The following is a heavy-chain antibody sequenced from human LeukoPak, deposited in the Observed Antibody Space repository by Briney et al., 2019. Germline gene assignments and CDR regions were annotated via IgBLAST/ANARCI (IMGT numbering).Heavy chain of an antibody. CDR3: ARIEGILTGYPPHYHYGMDV. CDR1: GYTFTGYY. V-gene: IGHV1-2*02. J-gene: IGHJ6*02. CDR2: INPNSGGT. D-gene: IGHD3-9*01. Sequence: ASVKVSCKASGYTFTGYYMHWVRQAPGQGLEWMGWINPNSGGTNYAQKFQGRVTMTRDTSISTAYMELSSLRSDDTAVYYCARIEGILTGYPPHYHYGMDVWGQGTTVTVSS.